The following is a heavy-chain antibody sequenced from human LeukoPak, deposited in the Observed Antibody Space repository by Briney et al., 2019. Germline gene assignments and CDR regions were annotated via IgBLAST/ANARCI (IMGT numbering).Heavy chain of an antibody. V-gene: IGHV4-34*01. J-gene: IGHJ4*02. CDR2: INHSGST. CDR3: ARRRGWYVDLYYFDY. CDR1: GGSFGGYY. D-gene: IGHD6-19*01. Sequence: SETLSLTCAVYGGSFGGYYWSWIRQPPGKGLEWIGEINHSGSTNYNLSLKSRVTISVDTSKNQFSLKLSSVTAADTAVYYCARRRGWYVDLYYFDYWGQGTLVTVSS.